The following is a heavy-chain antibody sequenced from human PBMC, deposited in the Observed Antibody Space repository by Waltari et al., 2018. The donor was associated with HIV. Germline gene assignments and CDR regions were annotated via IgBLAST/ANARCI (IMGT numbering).Heavy chain of an antibody. CDR1: GYSISSGYY. D-gene: IGHD6-13*01. CDR2: IYHSGST. Sequence: QVQLQESGPGLVKPSETLSLTCAVSGYSISSGYYWGWIRQPPGKGLEWIGSIYHSGSTYYNPSLKSRVTISVDTSKNQFSLKLSSVTAADTAVYYCARGLPPIYSSSWEEERYYYYYYGMDVWGQRTTVTVSS. CDR3: ARGLPPIYSSSWEEERYYYYYYGMDV. V-gene: IGHV4-38-2*01. J-gene: IGHJ6*02.